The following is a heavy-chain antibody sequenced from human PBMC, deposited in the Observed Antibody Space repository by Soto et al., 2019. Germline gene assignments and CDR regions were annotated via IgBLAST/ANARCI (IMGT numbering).Heavy chain of an antibody. CDR3: AQGDILTGFFDY. V-gene: IGHV4-31*03. Sequence: SETLSLTCTFSGGSISSGGYYWSWIRQHPGKGLEWIGYIYYSGSTYYNPSLKSRVTISVDTSKNQFSLKLSSVTAADTAVYYCAQGDILTGFFDYWGQGTLVTVSS. J-gene: IGHJ4*02. CDR1: GGSISSGGYY. D-gene: IGHD3-9*01. CDR2: IYYSGST.